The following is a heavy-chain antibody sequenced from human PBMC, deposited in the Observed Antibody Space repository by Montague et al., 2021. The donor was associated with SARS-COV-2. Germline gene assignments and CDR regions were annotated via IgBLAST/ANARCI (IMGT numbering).Heavy chain of an antibody. Sequence: SETLSLTCAVSGDSISSSNWWSWVRQPPGKGLEWIGEIYHSGSTNYNPSLKSRVTISVDKSKTQFSLKLSSVTAADTAVYYCAGRPTPSYSSGWYLFYYAMDVWGQGTTVTVS. V-gene: IGHV4-4*02. J-gene: IGHJ6*02. CDR2: IYHSGST. CDR3: AGRPTPSYSSGWYLFYYAMDV. CDR1: GDSISSSNW. D-gene: IGHD6-19*01.